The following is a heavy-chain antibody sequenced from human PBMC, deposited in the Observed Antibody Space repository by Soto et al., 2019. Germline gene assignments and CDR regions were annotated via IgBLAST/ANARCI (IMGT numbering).Heavy chain of an antibody. V-gene: IGHV4-61*01. J-gene: IGHJ6*02. D-gene: IGHD3-10*01. Sequence: QLQESGPGLVKPSETLSLTCTVSGGSVRTGMKYWGWVRQPPGKALDFSGYMYKTGETLLNSSLKRRVPLSRGTPKHQSSRTLSSVSLPDTAVSLCRRAHESGDLRGRSVGGPETTVTVS. CDR2: MYKTGET. CDR1: GGSVRTGMKY. CDR3: RRAHESGDLRGRSV.